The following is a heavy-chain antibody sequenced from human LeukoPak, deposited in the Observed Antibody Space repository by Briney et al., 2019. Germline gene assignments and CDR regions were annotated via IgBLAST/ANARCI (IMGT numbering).Heavy chain of an antibody. Sequence: SETLSLTCAVYGGSFRGYYWSWIRQAPGKGPECIGEIDHLGRTNFNPSLKSRVTISLDTSKNQFSLKLSSVTAADTAVYYCARPRDCSSTTCSGPFDYWGQGTLVTVSS. V-gene: IGHV4-34*01. CDR3: ARPRDCSSTTCSGPFDY. D-gene: IGHD2-2*01. J-gene: IGHJ4*02. CDR2: IDHLGRT. CDR1: GGSFRGYY.